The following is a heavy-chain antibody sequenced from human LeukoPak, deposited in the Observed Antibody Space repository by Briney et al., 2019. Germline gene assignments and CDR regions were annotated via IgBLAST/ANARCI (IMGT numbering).Heavy chain of an antibody. Sequence: GGSLRLSCAASGFTFSSYSMNWVRQAPGKGLEWVSSISTSSNYIYYTDSVKGRFTISRDNAKNSVYLQMNSLRAEDTAVYYCARDVYSSGWYDYDYWGQGTLVTVSS. CDR2: ISTSSNYI. J-gene: IGHJ4*02. CDR3: ARDVYSSGWYDYDY. D-gene: IGHD6-19*01. CDR1: GFTFSSYS. V-gene: IGHV3-21*01.